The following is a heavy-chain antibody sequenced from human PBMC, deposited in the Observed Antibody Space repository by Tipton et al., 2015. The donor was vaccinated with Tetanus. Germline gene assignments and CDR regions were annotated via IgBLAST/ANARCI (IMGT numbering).Heavy chain of an antibody. CDR3: ARRSTSFYGVDV. CDR2: LYPHDSDT. J-gene: IGHJ6*02. Sequence: QLVQSGAEVKKPGESLKISCKGSGYTFTSYWIGWVRQMPGKGLEWMGILYPHDSDTRYSPSFQGQVTISADKSMSTAYLHWSSLKASDSGIYYCARRSTSFYGVDVWGQGTTVTVSS. V-gene: IGHV5-51*03. CDR1: GYTFTSYW.